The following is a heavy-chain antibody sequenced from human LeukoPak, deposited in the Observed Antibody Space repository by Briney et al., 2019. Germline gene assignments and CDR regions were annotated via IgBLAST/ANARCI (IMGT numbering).Heavy chain of an antibody. J-gene: IGHJ4*02. D-gene: IGHD3-10*01. CDR2: VYFSGIT. Sequence: PGGSLRLSCAASGFTVSSNYMSWVRQSPGKGLQWIGSVYFSGITYYNESLKSRLTISVDKSNNQFSLKVRSVTAADTAVYYCARDARVQKWFGEVIMTTTYYFDDWGQGTLVTVSS. V-gene: IGHV4-59*02. CDR1: GFTVSSNY. CDR3: ARDARVQKWFGEVIMTTTYYFDD.